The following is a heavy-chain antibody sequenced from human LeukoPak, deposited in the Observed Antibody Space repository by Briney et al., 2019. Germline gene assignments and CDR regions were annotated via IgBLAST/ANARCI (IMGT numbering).Heavy chain of an antibody. Sequence: GGSLRLSCAASGFTFSSYAMHWVRQAPGKGLEWVAVISYDGSNKYYADSVKGRFTISRDNSKNTLYLQMNSLRAEDTAVYYCAREGVPFDYWGQGTLVTVSS. CDR3: AREGVPFDY. V-gene: IGHV3-30-3*01. D-gene: IGHD3-10*01. CDR1: GFTFSSYA. J-gene: IGHJ4*02. CDR2: ISYDGSNK.